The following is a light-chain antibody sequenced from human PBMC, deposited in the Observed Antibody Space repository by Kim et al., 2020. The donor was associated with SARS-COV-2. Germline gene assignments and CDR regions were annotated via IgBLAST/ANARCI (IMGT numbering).Light chain of an antibody. Sequence: ALGQTGRITCQGNSLRSYYASWNQQKPGQAPVLVIYGKNNRPSGIPDRFSGSSSGNTASLTITGAQAEDEADYYCNSRDSSGNHLVFGGGTQLTVL. V-gene: IGLV3-19*01. CDR3: NSRDSSGNHLV. CDR2: GKN. J-gene: IGLJ3*02. CDR1: SLRSYY.